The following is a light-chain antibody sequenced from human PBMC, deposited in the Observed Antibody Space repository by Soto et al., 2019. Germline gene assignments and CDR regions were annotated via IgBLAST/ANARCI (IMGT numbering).Light chain of an antibody. Sequence: QSALTQPASVSGSPGQSITISCTGTSSDVGAYNFVSWYQQHPGEVPKLMIYEVSLRPSGVSNRFSGSKSGNTASLTISGLQAEDEAHYYCNSFTRSDTWVFGGGTKLTVL. CDR3: NSFTRSDTWV. J-gene: IGLJ3*02. CDR1: SSDVGAYNF. CDR2: EVS. V-gene: IGLV2-14*01.